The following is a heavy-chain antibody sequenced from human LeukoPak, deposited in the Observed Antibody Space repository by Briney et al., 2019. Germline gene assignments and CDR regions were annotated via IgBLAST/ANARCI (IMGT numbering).Heavy chain of an antibody. J-gene: IGHJ4*02. V-gene: IGHV2-5*02. CDR3: AHDNSSSGWSGYYFDY. CDR2: SYWDDDK. D-gene: IGHD6-19*01. CDR1: GFSLSTSSVG. Sequence: SGPTLVKPRQTLTLTCTFSGFSLSTSSVGVAWIRHPPGKALEWLALSYWDDDKRYSPSLKSRLTITKDTSKNQVVLTMTNMDPVDTATYYCAHDNSSSGWSGYYFDYWGQGTLVTVSS.